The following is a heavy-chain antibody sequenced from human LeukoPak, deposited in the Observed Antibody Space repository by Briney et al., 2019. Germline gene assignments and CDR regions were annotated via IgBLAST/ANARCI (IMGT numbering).Heavy chain of an antibody. CDR3: ARDNHYDSSGYLGY. Sequence: GGSLRLSCAASGFTFSSYGMHWVRQAPGKGLEWVAFIRYDGSNKYYADSVKGRFTIPRDNSKNTLYLQMNSLRAEDTAVYYCARDNHYDSSGYLGYWGQGTLVTVSS. CDR1: GFTFSSYG. CDR2: IRYDGSNK. J-gene: IGHJ4*02. D-gene: IGHD3-22*01. V-gene: IGHV3-30*02.